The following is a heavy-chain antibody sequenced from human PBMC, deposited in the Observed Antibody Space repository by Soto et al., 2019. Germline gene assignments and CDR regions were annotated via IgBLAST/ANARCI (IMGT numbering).Heavy chain of an antibody. Sequence: QVQLVQSGAEVKKPGSSVKVSCKVSGGTFSSYTISWVRQAPGQGLEWMGRIIPILGIANYAQKFQGRVTTTADKSTSTAYMELSSLRSEDTAVYYCARGTWGSYHAYYYYYYMDVWGKGTTVTVSS. CDR1: GGTFSSYT. J-gene: IGHJ6*03. V-gene: IGHV1-69*02. D-gene: IGHD3-16*01. CDR2: IIPILGIA. CDR3: ARGTWGSYHAYYYYYYMDV.